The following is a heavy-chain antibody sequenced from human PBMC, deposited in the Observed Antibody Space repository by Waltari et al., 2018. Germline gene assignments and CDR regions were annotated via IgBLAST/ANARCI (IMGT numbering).Heavy chain of an antibody. V-gene: IGHV1-18*01. Sequence: QVQLVQSGAEVKKPGASVKVSCKGPNFKFSTYSITWARQVPGQVLEWMGWISAYNGDTKYSMKLQGRVSMTTDTSTSTAYMELRSLTSDDTAVYYCARSLFGVINHYFYGVDIWGQGTTVTVSS. J-gene: IGHJ6*02. CDR2: ISAYNGDT. CDR3: ARSLFGVINHYFYGVDI. D-gene: IGHD3-3*01. CDR1: NFKFSTYS.